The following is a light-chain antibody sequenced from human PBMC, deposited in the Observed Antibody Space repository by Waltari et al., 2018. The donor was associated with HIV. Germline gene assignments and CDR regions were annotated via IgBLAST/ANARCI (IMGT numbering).Light chain of an antibody. V-gene: IGLV3-1*01. CDR3: QAWDSNLHV. CDR2: QDT. Sequence: SYDLTQPPFLSVSPAQTPSIPCPGARLVDNHVFRYGQQPGQSPVLVLYQDTKRPPGIPERFSGSHSGDTATLTISGAQAVDEATYYCQAWDSNLHVFGSGTKVTVL. J-gene: IGLJ1*01. CDR1: RLVDNH.